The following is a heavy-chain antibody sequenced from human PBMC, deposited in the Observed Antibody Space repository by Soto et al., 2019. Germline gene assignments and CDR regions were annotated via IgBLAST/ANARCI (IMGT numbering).Heavy chain of an antibody. V-gene: IGHV4-4*02. Sequence: QVQLQESGPGLVKPSGTLSLTCAVSGGSISSSNWWSWVRQPPGKGLEWIGEIYHSGSTNYNPSLKSRVTLSVDKSKNQFSLKLSSVTAADTAVDYCARFGVVIKKGPPGNWFDPWGQGTLVTVSA. CDR1: GGSISSSNW. J-gene: IGHJ5*02. CDR3: ARFGVVIKKGPPGNWFDP. D-gene: IGHD3-3*01. CDR2: IYHSGST.